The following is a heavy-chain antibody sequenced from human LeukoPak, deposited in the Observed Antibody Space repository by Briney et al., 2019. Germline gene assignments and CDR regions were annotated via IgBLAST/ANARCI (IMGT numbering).Heavy chain of an antibody. Sequence: PGGSLRLSCAASGFTFSSYAMSWVRQAPGKGLEWVSAISGSGGSTYYADSVKGRFTISRDNSKNTPYLQMNSLRAEDTAVYYCAKPDYYDFWSGYSYWGQGTLVTVSS. CDR2: ISGSGGST. CDR3: AKPDYYDFWSGYSY. V-gene: IGHV3-23*01. J-gene: IGHJ4*02. CDR1: GFTFSSYA. D-gene: IGHD3-3*01.